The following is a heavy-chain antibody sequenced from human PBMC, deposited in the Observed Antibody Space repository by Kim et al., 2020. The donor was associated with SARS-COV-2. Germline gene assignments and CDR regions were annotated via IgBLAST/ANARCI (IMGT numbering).Heavy chain of an antibody. CDR1: GFTFSSYA. D-gene: IGHD2-15*01. V-gene: IGHV3-30*04. CDR3: HCSGGSCYKYNWFDP. Sequence: GGSLRLSCAASGFTFSSYAMHWVRQAPGKGLEWVAVISYDGSNKYYADSVKGRFTISRDNSKNTLYLQMNSLRAEDTAVYYCHCSGGSCYKYNWFDPWGQGTLVTVSS. CDR2: ISYDGSNK. J-gene: IGHJ5*02.